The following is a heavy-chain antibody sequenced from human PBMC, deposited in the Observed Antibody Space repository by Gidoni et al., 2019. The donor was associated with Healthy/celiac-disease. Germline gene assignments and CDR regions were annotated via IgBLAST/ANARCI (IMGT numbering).Heavy chain of an antibody. V-gene: IGHV6-1*01. CDR1: GDSVSSNSAA. J-gene: IGHJ4*02. CDR2: TYYRSKWYN. Sequence: QVQLQQSGPGLVKPSQTLSLPCAISGDSVSSNSAAWNWIRQSPSRGLEWLGRTYYRSKWYNDYAVSVKSRITINPDTSKNQFSLQLNSVTPEDTAVYYCARSGPPQWLIISGFDYWGQGTLVTVSS. CDR3: ARSGPPQWLIISGFDY. D-gene: IGHD6-19*01.